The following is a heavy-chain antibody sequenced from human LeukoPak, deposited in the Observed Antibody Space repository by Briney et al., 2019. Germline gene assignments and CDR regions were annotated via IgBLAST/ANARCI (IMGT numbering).Heavy chain of an antibody. V-gene: IGHV7-4-1*02. CDR2: INTDTRNP. J-gene: IGHJ4*02. CDR3: ARGRRYCSSTTCYGMYYSDY. Sequence: ASVKVSCKASGYTFTDYAVTWVRQAPGQGLEWMGWINTDTRNPTYAQDFTGRFVFSLDTSDSTAYLQISSLKAEDTAVYYCARGRRYCSSTTCYGMYYSDYWGQGTLVTVSS. CDR1: GYTFTDYA. D-gene: IGHD2-2*01.